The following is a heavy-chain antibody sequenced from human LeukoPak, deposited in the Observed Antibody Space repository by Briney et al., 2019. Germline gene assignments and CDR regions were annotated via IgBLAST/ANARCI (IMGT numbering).Heavy chain of an antibody. CDR3: ARGRYCSADICSGGDAFDI. D-gene: IGHD2-15*01. CDR2: IYTRGST. Sequence: PSETLSLTCTVSGGSINNYYWSWIRQPAGKGLEWIGRIYTRGSTNYNPSLKSRVTMSVDTSKNQFSLKLSSVTAADTAVYYCARGRYCSADICSGGDAFDIWGQGQWSPFLQ. CDR1: GGSINNYY. V-gene: IGHV4-4*07. J-gene: IGHJ3*02.